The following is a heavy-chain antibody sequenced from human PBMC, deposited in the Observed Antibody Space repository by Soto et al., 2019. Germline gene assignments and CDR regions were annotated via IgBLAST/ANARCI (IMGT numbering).Heavy chain of an antibody. CDR2: INPNSGGT. CDR1: GYTFTGYY. CDR3: ARVRYCSSTSCYRRNWFDP. V-gene: IGHV1-2*02. J-gene: IGHJ5*02. Sequence: ASVKVSCKASGYTFTGYYMHWVRQAPGQGLEWMGWINPNSGGTNYAQKFQGRVTMTRDTSISTAYMELSRLRSDDTAVYYCARVRYCSSTSCYRRNWFDPWGQGTLVTVS. D-gene: IGHD2-2*01.